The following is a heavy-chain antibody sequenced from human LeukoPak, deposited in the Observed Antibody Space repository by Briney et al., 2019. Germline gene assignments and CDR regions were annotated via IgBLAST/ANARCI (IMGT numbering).Heavy chain of an antibody. V-gene: IGHV3-23*01. CDR3: AKEPHGDRDY. J-gene: IGHJ4*02. Sequence: GGSLRLSWAASGFTFSSYCISWVRPASREGLEWGLAISGSGGSTFYADSVKGRFTISRDNSKHTLYLQMNSLRAEDTAIYYCAKEPHGDRDYWGQGTLVTASS. D-gene: IGHD4-17*01. CDR2: ISGSGGST. CDR1: GFTFSSYC.